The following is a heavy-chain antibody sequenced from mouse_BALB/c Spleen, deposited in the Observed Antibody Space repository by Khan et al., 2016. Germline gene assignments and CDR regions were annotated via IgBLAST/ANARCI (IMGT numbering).Heavy chain of an antibody. Sequence: VQLKQSGAELVKPGASVKLSCTASGFNIKDTYMHWVKQRPEQGLEWIGRIDPANGNTKYDPKFQGKATITADTSSNTAYLQLSSLTSEDTAVYYCASSPYDDDVCFAYWGQGTLVTVSA. D-gene: IGHD2-4*01. V-gene: IGHV14-3*02. J-gene: IGHJ3*01. CDR1: GFNIKDTY. CDR2: IDPANGNT. CDR3: ASSPYDDDVCFAY.